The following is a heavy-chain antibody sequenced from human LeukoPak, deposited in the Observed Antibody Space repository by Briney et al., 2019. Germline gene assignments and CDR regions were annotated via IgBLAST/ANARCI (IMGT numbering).Heavy chain of an antibody. Sequence: ASVKVSCKASGYTFTSYDINWVRQATGQGLEWMGWMNPNSGNTGYAQKFQGRVTMTRNTSISTAYMELSSLRSEDTAVYYCARVVDIVVVPAAMHYGIDVWGQGTTVTVSS. CDR1: GYTFTSYD. CDR3: ARVVDIVVVPAAMHYGIDV. J-gene: IGHJ6*02. CDR2: MNPNSGNT. V-gene: IGHV1-8*01. D-gene: IGHD2-2*03.